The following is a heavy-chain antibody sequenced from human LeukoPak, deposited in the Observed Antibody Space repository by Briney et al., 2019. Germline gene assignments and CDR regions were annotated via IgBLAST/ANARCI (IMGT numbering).Heavy chain of an antibody. CDR1: GFTVSSNY. CDR2: IYSGGST. V-gene: IGHV3-53*05. CDR3: TRDAASWTDFDY. Sequence: PGGSLRLSCAASGFTVSSNYRSWVRQAPGEGLEWVSVIYSGGSTYYADSVKGRFTISRDNSKNTVFLQMNSLRTEGTAVYYCTRDAASWTDFDYWGQGTLVSVSS. D-gene: IGHD3/OR15-3a*01. J-gene: IGHJ4*02.